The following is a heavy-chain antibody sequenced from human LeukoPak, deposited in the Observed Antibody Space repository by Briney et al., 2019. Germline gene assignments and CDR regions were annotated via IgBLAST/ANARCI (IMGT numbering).Heavy chain of an antibody. CDR2: IIPIFGTA. V-gene: IGHV1-69*05. J-gene: IGHJ5*02. CDR3: ARGRLDVVPAAIGSYWFDP. CDR1: GGTFSSYA. Sequence: SVKVSCKASGGTFSSYAISWVRQAPGQGLEWMGGIIPIFGTANYAQKFQGRVTITTDESTSTAYMELSSLRSEDTAVYYCARGRLDVVPAAIGSYWFDPWGRGTLVTVSS. D-gene: IGHD2-2*01.